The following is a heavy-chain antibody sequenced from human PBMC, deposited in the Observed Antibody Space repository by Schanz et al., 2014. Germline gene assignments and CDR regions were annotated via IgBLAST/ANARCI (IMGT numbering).Heavy chain of an antibody. Sequence: QVQLVQSGAEVKKPGASMKVSCKASGRTFIVYHVLYWVRQAPGQGLEWMGRIIPILGIANYAQKFQGRVTNTADKSTNTAYMELSSLTSEDTAVHYCARGRGFYDYWGQGTLVTVSS. CDR1: GRTFIVYHV. CDR3: ARGRGFYDY. J-gene: IGHJ4*02. V-gene: IGHV1-69*09. CDR2: IIPILGIA. D-gene: IGHD3-10*01.